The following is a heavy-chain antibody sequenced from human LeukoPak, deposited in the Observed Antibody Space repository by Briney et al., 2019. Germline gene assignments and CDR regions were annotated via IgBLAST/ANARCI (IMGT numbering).Heavy chain of an antibody. Sequence: SETLSVTCAVHGGSLSGDIWSRGRQPPGKGLEWIGEINHSGSTNYNPSLKSRATISVDTSKNQFSLKLSSVTAADTAVYYCARGRRVNFYASSGWADWGQRTLVTVSS. CDR1: GGSLSGDI. V-gene: IGHV4-34*01. CDR3: ARGRRVNFYASSGWAD. D-gene: IGHD2/OR15-2a*01. CDR2: INHSGST. J-gene: IGHJ4*02.